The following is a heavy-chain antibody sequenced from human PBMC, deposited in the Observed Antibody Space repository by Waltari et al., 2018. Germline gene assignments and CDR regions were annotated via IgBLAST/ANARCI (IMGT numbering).Heavy chain of an antibody. CDR3: AREEAGTTEY. Sequence: EVQLVESGGGLVQPGGSLRRSCAASGFTFSSYAMHWVRQAPGKGLEYVSAISSNGGSTYYADSVKGRFTISRDNSKNTLYLQMGSLRAEDMAVYYCAREEAGTTEYWGQGTLVTVSS. CDR2: ISSNGGST. D-gene: IGHD1-1*01. V-gene: IGHV3-64*07. CDR1: GFTFSSYA. J-gene: IGHJ4*02.